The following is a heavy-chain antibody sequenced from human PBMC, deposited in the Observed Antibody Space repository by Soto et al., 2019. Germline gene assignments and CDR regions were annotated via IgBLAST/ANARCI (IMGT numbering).Heavy chain of an antibody. CDR1: GGSINSYY. D-gene: IGHD5-18*01. CDR2: IYYSGST. Sequence: SETLSLTCTVSGGSINSYYWSWIRQPPGKGLEWIGYIYYSGSTNYNPSLKSRVTISVDTSKDQFSLRLSSVTAADTALYYCARHRYSYGSYYFHYWGQGTLVTVSS. J-gene: IGHJ4*02. CDR3: ARHRYSYGSYYFHY. V-gene: IGHV4-59*08.